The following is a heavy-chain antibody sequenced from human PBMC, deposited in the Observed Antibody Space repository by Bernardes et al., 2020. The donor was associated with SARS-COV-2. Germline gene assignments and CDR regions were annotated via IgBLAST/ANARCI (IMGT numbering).Heavy chain of an antibody. J-gene: IGHJ6*02. CDR2: INSDGSST. D-gene: IGHD3-3*01. CDR3: ARKGYDFWSGYGYYYYYGLDV. CDR1: GFTFSIYW. Sequence: GGSLRLSCAASGFTFSIYWMHWVRQAPGKGLVWVSRINSDGSSTSYADSVKGRFTISRDNAKNTLYLHVNSLRAEDTAVYYCARKGYDFWSGYGYYYYYGLDVWGQGNTVTVSS. V-gene: IGHV3-74*01.